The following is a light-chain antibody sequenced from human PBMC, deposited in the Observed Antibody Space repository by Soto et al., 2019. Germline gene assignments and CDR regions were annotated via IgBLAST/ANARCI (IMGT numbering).Light chain of an antibody. CDR3: QQYGSSLTWT. CDR1: QFISSF. CDR2: DAS. J-gene: IGKJ1*01. Sequence: DIQMTQSPSSLSASVGDTVTITCRASQFISSFLNWYQQKPGKAPKLLIYDASTLQSGVPSRFSGSGSGTDFTLTISRLEPEDFAVYYCQQYGSSLTWTFGQGTKVDIK. V-gene: IGKV1-39*01.